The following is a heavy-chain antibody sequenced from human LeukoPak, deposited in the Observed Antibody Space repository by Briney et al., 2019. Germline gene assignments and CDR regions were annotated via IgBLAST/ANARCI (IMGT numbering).Heavy chain of an antibody. J-gene: IGHJ5*02. D-gene: IGHD3-10*01. CDR3: AKDVGFSGSGQFDP. CDR2: ISYDGSNK. V-gene: IGHV3-30*18. Sequence: GGSLRLSCAASGFTFSNYGMHWVRQAPGKGLEWVAVISYDGSNKYYGDSVKGRFTISRDNSKNTLFLQMNSLRAEDTAVYYCAKDVGFSGSGQFDPWGQGTLVTVSS. CDR1: GFTFSNYG.